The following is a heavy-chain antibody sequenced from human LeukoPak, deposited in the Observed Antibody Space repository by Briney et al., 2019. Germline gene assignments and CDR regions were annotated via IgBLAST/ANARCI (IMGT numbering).Heavy chain of an antibody. CDR2: ISYNGINE. CDR1: GFTFSSYA. Sequence: PGGSLRLSCAASGFTFSSYAMHWVRQAPGKGLEWMAVISYNGINEYYADSVKGRFTISRDNSKSTLLLQMNSLRAEDTAVYYCAKVRWDNSGWYYLDSWGQGTLVTVSS. J-gene: IGHJ4*02. V-gene: IGHV3-30*04. D-gene: IGHD6-19*01. CDR3: AKVRWDNSGWYYLDS.